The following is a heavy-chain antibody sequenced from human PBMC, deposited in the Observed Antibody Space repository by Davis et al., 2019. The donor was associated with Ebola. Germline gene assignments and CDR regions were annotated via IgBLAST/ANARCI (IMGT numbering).Heavy chain of an antibody. Sequence: GESLKISCAASGFTFSSYGMHWVRQAPGKGLEWVAVISYDGSNKYYADSVKGRFTISRDNSKNTLYLQMNSPRAEDTAVYYCAKDRGYYGDLLYYYYYGMDVWGQGTTVTVSS. V-gene: IGHV3-30*18. CDR1: GFTFSSYG. D-gene: IGHD4-17*01. CDR2: ISYDGSNK. CDR3: AKDRGYYGDLLYYYYYGMDV. J-gene: IGHJ6*02.